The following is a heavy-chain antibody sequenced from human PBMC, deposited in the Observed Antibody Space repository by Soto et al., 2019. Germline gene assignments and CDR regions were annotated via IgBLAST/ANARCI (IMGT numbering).Heavy chain of an antibody. Sequence: GGSLRLSCAASGFTFSFAMTWVRQAPGKGLEWVSLISGSGGSTYYADSVKGRFTISRDNSKNTLYLAMNSLGAEDTAVYYCAKDYMVGRGYYGMDVWGQGTTVTVSS. CDR1: GFTFSFA. D-gene: IGHD3-10*01. V-gene: IGHV3-23*01. CDR3: AKDYMVGRGYYGMDV. J-gene: IGHJ6*02. CDR2: ISGSGGST.